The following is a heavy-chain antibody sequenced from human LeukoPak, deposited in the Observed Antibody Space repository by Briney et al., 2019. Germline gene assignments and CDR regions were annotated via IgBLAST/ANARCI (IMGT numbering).Heavy chain of an antibody. CDR1: GFTFDDYA. CDR3: AEGRRRGGGSCYGMDV. J-gene: IGHJ6*02. D-gene: IGHD2-15*01. CDR2: ISWNSGSI. Sequence: PGRSLRLSCAASGFTFDDYAMHWVRQAPGKGLEWVSGISWNSGSIGYADSVKGRFTISRDNAKNSLYLQMNSLRAEDTALYYCAEGRRRGGGSCYGMDVWGQGTTVTVSS. V-gene: IGHV3-9*01.